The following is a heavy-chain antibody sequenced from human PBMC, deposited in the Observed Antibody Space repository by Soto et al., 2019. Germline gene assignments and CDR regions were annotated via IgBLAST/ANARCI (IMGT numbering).Heavy chain of an antibody. V-gene: IGHV3-30-3*01. J-gene: IGHJ1*01. CDR3: ARDFSTVVTHGGYFQH. D-gene: IGHD2-21*02. Sequence: GGSLRLSCAASGFTFSSYAMHWVRQAPGKGLEWVAVISYDGSNKYYADSVKGRFTISRDNSKNTLYLQMNSLRAEDTAVYYCARDFSTVVTHGGYFQHWGQGTLVTVSS. CDR2: ISYDGSNK. CDR1: GFTFSSYA.